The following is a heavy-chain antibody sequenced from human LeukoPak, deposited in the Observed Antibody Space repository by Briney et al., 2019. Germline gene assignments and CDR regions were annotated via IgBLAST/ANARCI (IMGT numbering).Heavy chain of an antibody. V-gene: IGHV1-2*02. D-gene: IGHD5-18*01. Sequence: GASVKVSCKASGYTFTGYYMHWVRQAPGQGLEWMGWINPNSGGTNYAQKFQGRVTMTRDTSISTAYMELSRLRSDDTAVYYCARNFRFGYSYGSPHDYWGQGTLVTVSS. J-gene: IGHJ4*02. CDR3: ARNFRFGYSYGSPHDY. CDR2: INPNSGGT. CDR1: GYTFTGYY.